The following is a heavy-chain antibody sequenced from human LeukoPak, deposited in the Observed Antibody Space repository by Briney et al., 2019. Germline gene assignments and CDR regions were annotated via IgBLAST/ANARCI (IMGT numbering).Heavy chain of an antibody. Sequence: SETLSLTCTVSGGSISSSSYYWGWIRQPPGKGLEWIGSIYYSGSTYYNPSLKSRVTISVDTSKNQFSLKLSSVTAADTAVYYCARNPTGGLFSGKNTNDYWGQGTLVTVSS. CDR1: GGSISSSSYY. CDR3: ARNPTGGLFSGKNTNDY. V-gene: IGHV4-39*01. J-gene: IGHJ4*02. D-gene: IGHD1-14*01. CDR2: IYYSGST.